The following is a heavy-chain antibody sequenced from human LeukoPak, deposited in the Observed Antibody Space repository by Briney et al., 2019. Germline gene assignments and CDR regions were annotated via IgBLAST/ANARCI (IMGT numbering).Heavy chain of an antibody. V-gene: IGHV3-23*01. CDR2: ISAGGGAT. J-gene: IGHJ4*02. D-gene: IGHD2-21*01. CDR3: AKGRHSLYD. CDR1: GFAFSSFV. Sequence: GGSLRLSCAASGFAFSSFVINWVRQAPGKGLEWVLSISAGGGATSYADSVKGRFTISRDNSKNTLYLQMNSLRAEDTAVYYCAKGRHSLYDWGQGTLVTVSS.